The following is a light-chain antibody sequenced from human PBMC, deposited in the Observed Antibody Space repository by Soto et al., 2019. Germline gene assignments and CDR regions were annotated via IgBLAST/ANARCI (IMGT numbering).Light chain of an antibody. CDR3: QQCNNPT. V-gene: IGKV3-15*01. Sequence: EIVMTQSPATLSVSPGERATLSCRASQSVSSNLAWYQQKPGQAPRLLIYGASTRATGIPARFSGSGSGTEFTLTISSLQSEDFAVYYCQQCNNPTFGQGTKGDIK. J-gene: IGKJ1*01. CDR1: QSVSSN. CDR2: GAS.